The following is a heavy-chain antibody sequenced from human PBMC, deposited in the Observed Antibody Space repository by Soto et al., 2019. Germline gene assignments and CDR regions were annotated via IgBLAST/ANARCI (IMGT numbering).Heavy chain of an antibody. J-gene: IGHJ4*02. Sequence: PSETLSLTCTVSGGSISSYYWSWIRQPPGKGLEWIGYIYYSGSTNYNPSLKSRVTISVDRSKNQFSLKLSSVTAADTAVYYCARNKGVATIDEWGQGTLVTVSS. CDR3: ARNKGVATIDE. CDR2: IYYSGST. CDR1: GGSISSYY. V-gene: IGHV4-59*12. D-gene: IGHD5-12*01.